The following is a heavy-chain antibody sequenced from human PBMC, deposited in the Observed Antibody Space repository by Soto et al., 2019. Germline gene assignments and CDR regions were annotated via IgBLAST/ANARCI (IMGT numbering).Heavy chain of an antibody. J-gene: IGHJ6*02. CDR2: LYSSGTT. Sequence: EVQLVETGGGLIQPGGSLRLSCTVSGFSVTNSYINWVRQAPGKGLEWVSILYSSGTTYYADSVRGRFTVSRDDSKTTQFLHMNSLRADDPAVYYCARDWSKFSYNYPYYYAMDAWGQGTTVTVSS. CDR1: GFSVTNSY. V-gene: IGHV3-53*02. CDR3: ARDWSKFSYNYPYYYAMDA. D-gene: IGHD5-18*01.